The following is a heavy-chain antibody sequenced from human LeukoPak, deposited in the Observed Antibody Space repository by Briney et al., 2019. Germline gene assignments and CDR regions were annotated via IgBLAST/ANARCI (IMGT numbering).Heavy chain of an antibody. J-gene: IGHJ6*02. CDR3: ARSVLLWFGESFLYYYGMDV. V-gene: IGHV4-30-4*01. CDR2: IYYSGST. CDR1: GGSISSGDYY. Sequence: SQTLSLICTVSGGSISSGDYYWSWIRQPPGKGLEWIGYIYYSGSTYYNPSLKSRLTISVDTSKNQFSLKLSSVTAADTAVYYCARSVLLWFGESFLYYYGMDVWGQGTTVTVSS. D-gene: IGHD3-10*01.